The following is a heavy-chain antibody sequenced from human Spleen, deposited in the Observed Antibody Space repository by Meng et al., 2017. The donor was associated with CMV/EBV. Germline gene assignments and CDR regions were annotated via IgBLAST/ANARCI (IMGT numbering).Heavy chain of an antibody. V-gene: IGHV3-66*01. CDR3: ARNPSDISVAVD. D-gene: IGHD5-12*01. CDR1: GLTVSSNY. J-gene: IGHJ1*01. CDR2: IYSSDST. Sequence: DVQVEEAGGGLVQPGGSRRLSCAASGLTVSSNYMSWVRQAPGKGLEWVSVIYSSDSTYYADSVKVRFTFSRDNSQNTLYLQMNSLSAAYTALYYCARNPSDISVAVDWGQGTLVTVSS.